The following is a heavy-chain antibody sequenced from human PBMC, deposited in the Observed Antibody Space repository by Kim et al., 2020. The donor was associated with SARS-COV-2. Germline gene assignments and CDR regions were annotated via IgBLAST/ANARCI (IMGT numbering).Heavy chain of an antibody. CDR1: GGTFSSYA. J-gene: IGHJ4*02. V-gene: IGHV1-69*13. CDR2: IIPIFGTA. D-gene: IGHD4-17*01. CDR3: ARDSHFHDYGDYNYFDY. Sequence: SVKVSCKASGGTFSSYAISWVRQAPGQGLEWMGGIIPIFGTANYAQKFQGRVTITADESTSTAYMELSSLRSEDTAVYYCARDSHFHDYGDYNYFDYWGQGTLVTVSS.